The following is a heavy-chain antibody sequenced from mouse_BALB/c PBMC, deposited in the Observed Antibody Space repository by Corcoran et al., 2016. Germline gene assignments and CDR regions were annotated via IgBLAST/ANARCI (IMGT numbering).Heavy chain of an antibody. J-gene: IGHJ3*01. CDR2: IYPGSGST. V-gene: IGHV1-81*01. CDR3: ARGFYYGSRVFAY. D-gene: IGHD1-1*01. Sequence: QVQLQQSGPELVKTGASVKMSCKASGYTFTDYVISWVKQRTGQGFEWMGEIYPGSGSTYYNEKFKGKATLTADKSSNTAYRQLSSLTSEDSAVYFCARGFYYGSRVFAYWGQGTLVTVSA. CDR1: GYTFTDYV.